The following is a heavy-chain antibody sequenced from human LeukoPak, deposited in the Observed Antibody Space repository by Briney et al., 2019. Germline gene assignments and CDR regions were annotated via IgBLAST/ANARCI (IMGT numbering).Heavy chain of an antibody. D-gene: IGHD2-2*01. CDR1: GFTFSDYY. CDR2: ISSSGSTI. CDR3: ARVPAADYYYYYMDV. J-gene: IGHJ6*03. V-gene: IGHV3-11*01. Sequence: GGSPRLSCAASGFTFSDYYMSWIRQAPGKGLEWVSYISSSGSTIYYADSVKGRFTISRDNAKNSLYLQMNSLRAEDTAVYYCARVPAADYYYYYMDVWGKGTTVTVSS.